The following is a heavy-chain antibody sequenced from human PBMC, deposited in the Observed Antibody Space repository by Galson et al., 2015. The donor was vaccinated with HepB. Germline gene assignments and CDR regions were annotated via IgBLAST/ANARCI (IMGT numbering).Heavy chain of an antibody. J-gene: IGHJ4*02. V-gene: IGHV3-64*01. CDR2: INTNGGST. D-gene: IGHD2-15*01. Sequence: SLRLSCAASGFTFSSYAMHWVRQAPGKGLAYVSAINTNGGSTNYASSVKGRFTISRDNSKNTLYLQMGSLRAEDMAVYYCARLYCSGGSCYFDYWAQGTLVTVSS. CDR1: GFTFSSYA. CDR3: ARLYCSGGSCYFDY.